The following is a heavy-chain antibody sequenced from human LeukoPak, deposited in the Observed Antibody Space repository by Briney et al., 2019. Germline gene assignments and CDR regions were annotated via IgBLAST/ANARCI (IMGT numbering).Heavy chain of an antibody. CDR3: ARHESRVEAPPYDY. CDR1: GYSISSGYY. D-gene: IGHD5-24*01. Sequence: SETLSLTCAVSGYSISSGYYRGWIRQPPGKGLEWIGSIYHSGSTYYNPSLKSRVTISVDTSKNQFSLKVSSVTAADTALYYCARHESRVEAPPYDYWGQGTLVTVSS. J-gene: IGHJ4*02. V-gene: IGHV4-38-2*01. CDR2: IYHSGST.